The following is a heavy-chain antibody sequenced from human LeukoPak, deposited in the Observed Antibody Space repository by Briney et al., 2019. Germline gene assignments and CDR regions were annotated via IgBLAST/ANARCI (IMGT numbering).Heavy chain of an antibody. Sequence: PSETLSLTCTVSRGSISSYYWSWIRQPPGKGLEWIGYIYYNGRTNYNPSLKSRFTISVDTSRNQFSLKLSSVTAADTAVYYCARDKAAAGLDYWGQGTLVTVS. CDR2: IYYNGRT. D-gene: IGHD6-13*01. J-gene: IGHJ4*02. CDR3: ARDKAAAGLDY. V-gene: IGHV4-59*12. CDR1: RGSISSYY.